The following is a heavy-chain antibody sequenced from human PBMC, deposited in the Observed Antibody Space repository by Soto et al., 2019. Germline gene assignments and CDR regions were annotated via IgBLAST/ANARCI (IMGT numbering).Heavy chain of an antibody. J-gene: IGHJ6*03. D-gene: IGHD3-10*01. V-gene: IGHV3-23*01. Sequence: EVQLLESGGGLVQPGGSLRLSCAASGFTFSSYAMSWVRQAPGKGLEWVSAISGSGGSAYYADSVKGRFTISRDNSKNTLYLQMNSLRAEDTAVYYCAKDRRVRGVISNPYYYYYMDVWGKGTTVTVSS. CDR2: ISGSGGSA. CDR3: AKDRRVRGVISNPYYYYYMDV. CDR1: GFTFSSYA.